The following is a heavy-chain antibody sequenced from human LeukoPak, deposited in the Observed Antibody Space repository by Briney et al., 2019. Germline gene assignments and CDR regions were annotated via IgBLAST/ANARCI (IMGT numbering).Heavy chain of an antibody. CDR1: GGSLSTYY. J-gene: IGHJ3*02. CDR3: ARGSITVVPAFDI. Sequence: SETLSLTCTVSGGSLSTYYWSWIRQTAGQGLEWIGCIYYTGSANYNPSLRSRGTISVDTSKNQFSLKLTSVTAADTAVYYCARGSITVVPAFDIWGQGTMVTVSS. V-gene: IGHV4-59*12. CDR2: IYYTGSA. D-gene: IGHD4-23*01.